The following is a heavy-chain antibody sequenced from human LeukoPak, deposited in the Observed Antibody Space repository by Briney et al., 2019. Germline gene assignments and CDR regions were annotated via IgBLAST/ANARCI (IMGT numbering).Heavy chain of an antibody. CDR1: GFTFSSYA. Sequence: PGGALRLSCAASGFTFSSYAMHWVRQAPGKGLEWVALISYHGDIRYYADSVNGRFTLSRDNSNTTLFLQLNSLRAEDTAVYYCARDSTYYYDSGSSGPHYFDFWGQGTLVTVSS. V-gene: IGHV3-30*01. CDR3: ARDSTYYYDSGSSGPHYFDF. CDR2: ISYHGDIR. J-gene: IGHJ4*02. D-gene: IGHD3-10*01.